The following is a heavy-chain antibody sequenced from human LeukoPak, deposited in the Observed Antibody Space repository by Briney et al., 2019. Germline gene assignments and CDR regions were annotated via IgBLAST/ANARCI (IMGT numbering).Heavy chain of an antibody. CDR3: ARGYCRDDICQVFPY. CDR1: GGSVSSYY. Sequence: SETLSLTRTVSGGSVSSYYWSWIRQTPEKGLEWIGYMSYSGRTDYGPSLKSRVTMSVDTSKNQFSLKMSYVTAADTGVYYCARGYCRDDICQVFPYWGQGTLVTVSS. CDR2: MSYSGRT. D-gene: IGHD2-21*02. V-gene: IGHV4-59*02. J-gene: IGHJ4*02.